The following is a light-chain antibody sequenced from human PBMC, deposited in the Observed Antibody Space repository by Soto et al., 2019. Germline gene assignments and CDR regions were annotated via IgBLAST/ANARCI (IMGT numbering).Light chain of an antibody. V-gene: IGKV3-20*01. Sequence: EIVLTQSPGTLSLSPGERATRSCRASQSVSSSYLAWYQQKPGQAPRLLIYGASSRATGIPDRFSGSGSGTDFTLTISRLEPEHFAVYYCQQYGSSPRFTFGPGTKVDIK. CDR1: QSVSSSY. CDR2: GAS. CDR3: QQYGSSPRFT. J-gene: IGKJ3*01.